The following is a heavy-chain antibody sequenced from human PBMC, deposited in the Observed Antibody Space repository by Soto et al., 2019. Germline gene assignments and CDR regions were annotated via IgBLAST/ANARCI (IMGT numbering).Heavy chain of an antibody. V-gene: IGHV3-30*03. CDR3: AILVVAAGHDAFDI. Sequence: PXGSLRLSCAASGFTFSSYGMHWVRQAPGKGLEWVAVISYDGSNKYYADSVKGRFTISRDNSKNTLYLQMNSLRAEDTAVYYCAILVVAAGHDAFDIWGQGTMVTVSS. D-gene: IGHD2-15*01. J-gene: IGHJ3*02. CDR1: GFTFSSYG. CDR2: ISYDGSNK.